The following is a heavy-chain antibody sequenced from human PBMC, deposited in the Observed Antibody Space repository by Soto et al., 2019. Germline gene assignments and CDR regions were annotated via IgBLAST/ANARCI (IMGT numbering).Heavy chain of an antibody. J-gene: IGHJ4*02. V-gene: IGHV3-11*01. CDR1: GFTFSDYY. Sequence: QVQVVESGGGLVKPGGSLRLSCKTSGFTFSDYYMGWVRQAPGKGLQWVSYLCQFSTGKHYADFVRGRFTISRDNAETSLFLQMSSLTPDNAAISYCARGSSAFDHWGQGTAVTVSS. CDR2: LCQFSTGK. CDR3: ARGSSAFDH.